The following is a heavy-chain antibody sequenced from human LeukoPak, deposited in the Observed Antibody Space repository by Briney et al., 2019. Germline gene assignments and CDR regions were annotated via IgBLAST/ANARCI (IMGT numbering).Heavy chain of an antibody. CDR1: GFTVSSNY. CDR2: IYSGGST. D-gene: IGHD4-17*01. J-gene: IGHJ6*02. V-gene: IGHV3-53*01. CDR3: ARDPIDGDYFYYGMDV. Sequence: GGSLRLSCAASGFTVSSNYMSWVRQAPGKGLEWVSVIYSGGSTYYADSVKGRFTISRDNAKNSLYLQMNSLRAEDTAVYYCARDPIDGDYFYYGMDVWGQGTTVTVSS.